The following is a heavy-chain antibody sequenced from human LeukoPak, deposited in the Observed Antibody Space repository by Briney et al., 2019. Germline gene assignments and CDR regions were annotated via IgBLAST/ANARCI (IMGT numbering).Heavy chain of an antibody. D-gene: IGHD2/OR15-2a*01. CDR1: GXSFSDNY. Sequence: GGSLRLSCAASGXSFSDNYVSWIRQAPGKGLEWVSYISSGSSYTNYAGSVKGRFTISRDNAKNSLFLQMNSLRAEDTAVYYYATHAAQYSTFDYWGQGTLVTVSS. V-gene: IGHV3-11*03. CDR3: ATHAAQYSTFDY. CDR2: ISSGSSYT. J-gene: IGHJ4*02.